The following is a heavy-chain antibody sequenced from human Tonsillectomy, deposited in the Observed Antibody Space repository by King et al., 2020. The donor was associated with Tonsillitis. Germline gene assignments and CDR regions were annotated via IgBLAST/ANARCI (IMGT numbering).Heavy chain of an antibody. J-gene: IGHJ4*02. CDR2: IYYSGSS. CDR3: ARRNPYGSGSYGLFDY. CDR1: GGSISSYY. D-gene: IGHD3-10*01. Sequence: VQLQESGPGLVKPSETLSLTCTVSGGSISSYYWSWIRQPPGKGLEWIGYIYYSGSSNYNPSLKSRVTIALDTSKNQFSLKLSSVTAADTAVYYCARRNPYGSGSYGLFDYWGQGTLVTVSS. V-gene: IGHV4-59*08.